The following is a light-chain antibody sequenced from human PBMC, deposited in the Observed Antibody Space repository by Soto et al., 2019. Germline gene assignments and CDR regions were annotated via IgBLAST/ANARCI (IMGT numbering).Light chain of an antibody. CDR3: QQYDNLPIT. Sequence: IHMTQSPSSLSPSVGDRVTLTCRASQSLRRHLNWDQQKPGKAPKLLTYDASNLETGVPSRFSGSGSGTDFTFTISSLQPEDIATYYCQQYDNLPITFGQGTRLEI. V-gene: IGKV1-33*01. CDR2: DAS. J-gene: IGKJ5*01. CDR1: QSLRRH.